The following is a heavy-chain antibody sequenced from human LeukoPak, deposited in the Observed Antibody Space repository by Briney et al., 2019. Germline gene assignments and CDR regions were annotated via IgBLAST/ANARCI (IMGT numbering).Heavy chain of an antibody. CDR3: AREQGSGYDSNTFDY. CDR2: INPNSGGT. CDR1: GYTFTGYY. V-gene: IGHV1-2*02. Sequence: ASVKVSCKASGYTFTGYYMHWVRQAPGQGLEWMGWINPNSGGTNYAQKFQGRVTMTRDTSISTAYMELSRLRSDDTAVYYCAREQGSGYDSNTFDYWGQGTLVNVSS. D-gene: IGHD5-12*01. J-gene: IGHJ4*02.